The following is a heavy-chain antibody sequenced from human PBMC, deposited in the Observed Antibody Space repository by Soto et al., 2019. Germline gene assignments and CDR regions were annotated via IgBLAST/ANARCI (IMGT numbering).Heavy chain of an antibody. CDR1: GHSFTSYW. Sequence: GESLKISCKGSGHSFTSYWIGWVRQMPGKGLEWMGIIYPGDSDTRYSPSFQGQVTISADKSISTAYLQWSSLKASDTAMYYCARHGGYCSSTSCWGIDYWGQGILVTVSS. D-gene: IGHD2-2*01. J-gene: IGHJ4*02. V-gene: IGHV5-51*01. CDR3: ARHGGYCSSTSCWGIDY. CDR2: IYPGDSDT.